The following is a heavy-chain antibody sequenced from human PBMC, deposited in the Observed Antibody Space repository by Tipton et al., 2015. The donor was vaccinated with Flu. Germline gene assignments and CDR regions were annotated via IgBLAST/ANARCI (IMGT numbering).Heavy chain of an antibody. D-gene: IGHD5-24*01. CDR2: VYYTGST. Sequence: TLSLTCTISGGSIGKYYWSWIRQPPGKGLEWIGYVYYTGSTNYNPSLKSRVTMSLDTSKNQFSLKLSSVTAADTAVYFCARADTIGRWLQLFYWGQGTLVTVTS. J-gene: IGHJ4*02. CDR3: ARADTIGRWLQLFY. V-gene: IGHV4-59*01. CDR1: GGSIGKYY.